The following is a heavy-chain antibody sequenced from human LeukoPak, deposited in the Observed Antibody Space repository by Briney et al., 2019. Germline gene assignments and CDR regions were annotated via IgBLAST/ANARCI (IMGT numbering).Heavy chain of an antibody. V-gene: IGHV1-18*01. D-gene: IGHD4-17*01. CDR2: ITPSDGNS. CDR1: GYSFSTYG. J-gene: IGHJ5*02. CDR3: ARVTLVTTSPWSRGPKKIGQKVEWFDP. Sequence: ASVKVSCKAPGYSFSTYGISWVRQAPGQGLEWMGWITPSDGNSNYAQNFQGRVTLTTDRSTSTAYMELTNLRPDDTALYYCARVTLVTTSPWSRGPKKIGQKVEWFDPWGQGTQVIVSS.